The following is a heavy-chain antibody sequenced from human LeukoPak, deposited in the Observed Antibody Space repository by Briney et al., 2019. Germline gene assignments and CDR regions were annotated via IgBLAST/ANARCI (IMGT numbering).Heavy chain of an antibody. CDR2: INQDGSEK. CDR1: GFTFSSYA. Sequence: GGSLRLSCAASGFTFSSYAMSWVREAPGRGLEWVANINQDGSEKYYMDSVKGRFTISKDNAKNSLYLQMDSLSARDPAVYYCAREGHGYGDYYDDAFDIWGQGTMVTASS. CDR3: AREGHGYGDYYDDAFDI. D-gene: IGHD4-17*01. J-gene: IGHJ3*02. V-gene: IGHV3-7*01.